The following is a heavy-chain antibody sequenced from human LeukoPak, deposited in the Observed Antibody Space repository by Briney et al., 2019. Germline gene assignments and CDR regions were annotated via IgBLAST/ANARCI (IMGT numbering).Heavy chain of an antibody. CDR3: ARVRVLRYFVRGPGWFDP. J-gene: IGHJ5*02. CDR1: GGSFSGYY. Sequence: SETLSLTCAVYGGSFSGYYWSWIRQPPGKGLEWIGEINHSGSTNYNPSLKSRVTISVYTSKNQFSLKLSSVTAADTAVYYCARVRVLRYFVRGPGWFDPWGQGALVTVSS. CDR2: INHSGST. V-gene: IGHV4-34*01. D-gene: IGHD3-9*01.